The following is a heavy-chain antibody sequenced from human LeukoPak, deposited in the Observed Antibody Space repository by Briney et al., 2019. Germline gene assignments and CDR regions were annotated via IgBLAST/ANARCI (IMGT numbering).Heavy chain of an antibody. CDR1: GFTFVDYA. CDR3: AKGGFLGSWSYFDY. Sequence: GRSLRLSCAASGFTFVDYAMHWVRQAPGKGLEWVSGISWNSGSIGYADSVKGRFTISRDNAKNSLYLQMNSLRAEDMALYYCAKGGFLGSWSYFDYWGQGTLVTVSS. D-gene: IGHD6-13*01. J-gene: IGHJ4*02. CDR2: ISWNSGSI. V-gene: IGHV3-9*03.